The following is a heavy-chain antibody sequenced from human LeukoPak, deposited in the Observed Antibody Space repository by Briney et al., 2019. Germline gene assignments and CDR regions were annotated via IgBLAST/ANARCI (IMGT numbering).Heavy chain of an antibody. Sequence: GGSLRLSCAASGFTFSSYSMNWVRQAPGKGLEWVSSISSSSNYIYYADSVKGRFTISRDNAKNSLYLQMNSLRAEDTAVYYCARDRCSGGSCYSGFDYWGQGTLVTVSS. D-gene: IGHD2-15*01. J-gene: IGHJ4*02. V-gene: IGHV3-21*01. CDR3: ARDRCSGGSCYSGFDY. CDR2: ISSSSNYI. CDR1: GFTFSSYS.